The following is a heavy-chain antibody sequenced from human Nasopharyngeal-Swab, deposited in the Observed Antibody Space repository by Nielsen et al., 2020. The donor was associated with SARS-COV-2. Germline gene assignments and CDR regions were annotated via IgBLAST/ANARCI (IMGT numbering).Heavy chain of an antibody. D-gene: IGHD5-12*01. V-gene: IGHV3-30*18. CDR1: GFTFSSYG. CDR2: ISYDGSNK. Sequence: GESLKISWAAAGFTFSSYGMHWVRQAPGQGLEWGAVISYDGSNKYYADSVKGRFTISRDNSKNTLYLQRNSLRAEDTAVYYCAKDGHVDIVATGYYYYSMDVWGKGTTVTVSS. J-gene: IGHJ6*03. CDR3: AKDGHVDIVATGYYYYSMDV.